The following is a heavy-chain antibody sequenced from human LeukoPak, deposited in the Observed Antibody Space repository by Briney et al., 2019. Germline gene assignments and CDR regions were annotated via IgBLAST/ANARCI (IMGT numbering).Heavy chain of an antibody. J-gene: IGHJ4*02. CDR3: AKVLNPYCSSTSCYDFDY. CDR2: ISYDASTK. Sequence: PGRSLRLSCAASGFTFSSYGMHWVRQAPGKGLEGVAVISYDASTKYCADSVKGRFTISRDNSENTLYLQMNSLRAEDTAVYYCAKVLNPYCSSTSCYDFDYWGQGTLVTVSS. V-gene: IGHV3-30*18. D-gene: IGHD2-2*01. CDR1: GFTFSSYG.